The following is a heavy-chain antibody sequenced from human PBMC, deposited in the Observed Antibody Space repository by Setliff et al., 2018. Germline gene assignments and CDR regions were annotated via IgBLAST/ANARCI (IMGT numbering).Heavy chain of an antibody. Sequence: PSETLSLTCTVSGGSISSSSYYWGWIRQPPGKGLEWIGSIYYSGSPFYNPSLKSRVTISVDTSNNQYSLKLRSVTAADTAVYYCAGLIAARSDYWGLGTLVTVSS. D-gene: IGHD6-6*01. CDR2: IYYSGSP. CDR3: AGLIAARSDY. J-gene: IGHJ4*02. CDR1: GGSISSSSYY. V-gene: IGHV4-39*01.